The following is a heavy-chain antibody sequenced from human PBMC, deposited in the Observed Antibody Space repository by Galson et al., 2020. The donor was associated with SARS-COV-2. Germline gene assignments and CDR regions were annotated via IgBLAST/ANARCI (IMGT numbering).Heavy chain of an antibody. V-gene: IGHV4-34*01. J-gene: IGHJ4*02. D-gene: IGHD1-7*01. Sequence: SETLSLTCAVYGGSFSDYYWSWIRQPPGKGLEWIGDIKHSGSTNYNQSLKSRVTISVDTSKNQFSLKLSSVTAADTAVYYCARRNYGWLQSNLPFDYWGQGTLVTVSS. CDR1: GGSFSDYY. CDR3: ARRNYGWLQSNLPFDY. CDR2: IKHSGST.